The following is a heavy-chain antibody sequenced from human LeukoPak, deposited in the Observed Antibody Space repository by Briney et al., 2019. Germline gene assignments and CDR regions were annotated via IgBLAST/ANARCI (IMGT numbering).Heavy chain of an antibody. CDR1: GFTFGDYG. J-gene: IGHJ4*02. CDR3: TGSFGELTFFDY. D-gene: IGHD3-10*01. CDR2: IRSKTYGGTT. Sequence: GGSLRLSCAASGFTFGDYGMIWVRQAPGKGLEWVGFIRSKTYGGTTEYAASVKGRFTISRDDSKSIAYLQMNSLKTEDTAVYYCTGSFGELTFFDYWGQGTLVTVSS. V-gene: IGHV3-49*04.